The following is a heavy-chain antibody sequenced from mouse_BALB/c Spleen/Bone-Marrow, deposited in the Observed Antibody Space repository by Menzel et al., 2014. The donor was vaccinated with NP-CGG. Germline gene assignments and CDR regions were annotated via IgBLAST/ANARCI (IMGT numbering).Heavy chain of an antibody. CDR1: GFNIKDTY. J-gene: IGHJ1*01. Sequence: DVKLQESGAELVKPGASVKLSCTASGFNIKDTYMHWVKQRPEQGLEWIGWIDPANGITKYDPKFQGKATIPANPSSNTAYLPLSSQTTEDTAVYYCARGGTTATGYFDVWGAGTTVTVSS. CDR2: IDPANGIT. V-gene: IGHV14-3*02. D-gene: IGHD1-2*01. CDR3: ARGGTTATGYFDV.